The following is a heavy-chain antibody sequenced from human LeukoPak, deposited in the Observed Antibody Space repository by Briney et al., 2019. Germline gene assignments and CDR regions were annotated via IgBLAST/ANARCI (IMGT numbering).Heavy chain of an antibody. V-gene: IGHV1-18*01. CDR3: ARVSSYYDFWSGYCRGIFDY. Sequence: ASVKVSCKASGYTFTSYGISWVRQAPGQGLEWMGWISAYNGNTNYAQKLQGRVTMTTDTSTSTAYMELRSLRSDDTAVYYCARVSSYYDFWSGYCRGIFDYWGQGTLVTVSS. CDR1: GYTFTSYG. J-gene: IGHJ4*02. D-gene: IGHD3-3*01. CDR2: ISAYNGNT.